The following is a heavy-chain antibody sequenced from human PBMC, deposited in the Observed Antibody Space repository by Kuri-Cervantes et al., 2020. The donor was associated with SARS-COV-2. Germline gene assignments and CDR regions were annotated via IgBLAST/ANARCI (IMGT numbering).Heavy chain of an antibody. CDR1: GSTFSSYA. J-gene: IGHJ4*02. D-gene: IGHD5-24*01. V-gene: IGHV1-69*13. CDR2: IIPIFGTA. Sequence: SVKVSCKASGSTFSSYAISWVRQAPGQGLEWMGGIIPIFGTANYAQKFQGRVTITADESTSTAYMELSSLRSEDTAVYYCARGGEMATIMHRLDYWGQGTLVTVSS. CDR3: ARGGEMATIMHRLDY.